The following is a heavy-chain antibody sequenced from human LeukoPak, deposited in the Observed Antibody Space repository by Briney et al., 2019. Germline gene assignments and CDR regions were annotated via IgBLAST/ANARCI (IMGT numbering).Heavy chain of an antibody. CDR3: VKTLKYYGSGRGLFDS. CDR1: GFTFSSSA. V-gene: IGHV3-64D*06. CDR2: FSSDGSST. D-gene: IGHD3-10*01. J-gene: IGHJ4*02. Sequence: GGSLRLSCSASGFTFSSSAMYWVCQAPGKGLEYVSAFSSDGSSTFYADSVKGRFTISRDNSKNMLYLQMSSLRADDTAVYYCVKTLKYYGSGRGLFDSWGQGILVTVSS.